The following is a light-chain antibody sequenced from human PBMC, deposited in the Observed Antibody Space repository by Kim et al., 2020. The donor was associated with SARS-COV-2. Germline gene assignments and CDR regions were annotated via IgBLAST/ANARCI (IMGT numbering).Light chain of an antibody. Sequence: EIVLTQSPGTLSLSPGERATLSCRASQSVSSSYLAWYQQKPGQAPRLLIYGASSRATGIPDRFSGGGSGTDFTLTFSRLEPEDFAVYYCQQYGSSPYTFGQGTKLEI. CDR1: QSVSSSY. CDR3: QQYGSSPYT. J-gene: IGKJ2*01. CDR2: GAS. V-gene: IGKV3-20*01.